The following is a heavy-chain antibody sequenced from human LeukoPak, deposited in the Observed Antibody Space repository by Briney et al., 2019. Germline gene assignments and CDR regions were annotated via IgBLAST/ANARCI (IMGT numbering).Heavy chain of an antibody. CDR1: GGSFSGYY. V-gene: IGHV4-34*01. Sequence: SETLSLTCAVYGGSFSGYYWSWIRQPPGKGLEWIGEINHSGSTNYNPSLKSRVTISVDTSNNQFSLKLSSVTAADSAVYYCERTPRDSSGWYGHWGQGTLVTVSS. CDR2: INHSGST. D-gene: IGHD6-13*01. J-gene: IGHJ4*02. CDR3: ERTPRDSSGWYGH.